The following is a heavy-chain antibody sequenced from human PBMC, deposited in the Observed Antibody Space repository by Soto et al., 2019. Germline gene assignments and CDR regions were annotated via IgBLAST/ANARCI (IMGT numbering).Heavy chain of an antibody. J-gene: IGHJ4*02. V-gene: IGHV3-33*01. CDR2: LWYDGSYK. CDR1: GFTFSAYG. CDR3: ARDPSSQGYYFDY. Sequence: QVHLVESGGGVVQPGMSLRLSCAASGFTFSAYGFHWIRQAPGKGLEWVAGLWYDGSYKYYADSVKGRFTISRDNSKNTLYLQMDSLRAEDTAVYFCARDPSSQGYYFDYWGQGTLVTVSS. D-gene: IGHD2-2*01.